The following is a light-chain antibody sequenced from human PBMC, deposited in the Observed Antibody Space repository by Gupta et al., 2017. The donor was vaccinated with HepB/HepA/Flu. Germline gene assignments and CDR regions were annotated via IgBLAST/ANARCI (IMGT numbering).Light chain of an antibody. Sequence: QSVLPQPPSASGTPGQRVTISCSGSSSNIGSNYVYWYQQLPGTAPKLLIYRNNQRPSGVPDRFSGSKSGTSASLAISGLRAEEEADYYCAAWDDSRSGRVFGGGTKLTVL. V-gene: IGLV1-47*01. CDR3: AAWDDSRSGRV. J-gene: IGLJ2*01. CDR2: RNN. CDR1: SSNIGSNY.